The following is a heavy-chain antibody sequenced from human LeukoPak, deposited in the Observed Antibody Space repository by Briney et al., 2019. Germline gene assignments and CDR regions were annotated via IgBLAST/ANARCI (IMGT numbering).Heavy chain of an antibody. D-gene: IGHD2-15*01. CDR3: ARAVVAATEGVGIWFDP. Sequence: GGSLRLSCAASGFTVSSDYMSWVRQAPGKGLEWVSVIYSGGSTYYADSVKGRFTISIHNSRNTLYLQMNSLRAEDTAVYYCARAVVAATEGVGIWFDPWGQGTLVTVSS. CDR1: GFTVSSDY. J-gene: IGHJ5*02. CDR2: IYSGGST. V-gene: IGHV3-53*04.